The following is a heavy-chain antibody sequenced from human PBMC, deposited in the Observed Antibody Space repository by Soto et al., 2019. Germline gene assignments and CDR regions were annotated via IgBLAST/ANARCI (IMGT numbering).Heavy chain of an antibody. J-gene: IGHJ3*01. D-gene: IGHD3-3*02. CDR2: MSYDGSHK. CDR1: GFTFSNFG. Sequence: GGSLRLSCTASGFTFSNFGMHWVRQAPGKGLEWVATMSYDGSHKYYADSVKGRFTISGDNSRNTLYLQMSSLRREDTAVYYCAMDLGISMIVYVFHFWGQGTKVTVSS. V-gene: IGHV3-30*03. CDR3: AMDLGISMIVYVFHF.